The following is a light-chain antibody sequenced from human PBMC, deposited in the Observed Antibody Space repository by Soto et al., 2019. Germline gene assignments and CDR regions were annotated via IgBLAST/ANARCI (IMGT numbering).Light chain of an antibody. J-gene: IGLJ1*01. V-gene: IGLV2-14*01. Sequence: SVLTQRASVSGSPGQSITISCTGTSGDIGSYNRVSWYQQHPGKAPKLIIYEVTDRPSGVSNRFSGSKSGNTASLTISGLQAEDEAEYYCSSYTNINTRACVFGTGTKV. CDR1: SGDIGSYNR. CDR2: EVT. CDR3: SSYTNINTRACV.